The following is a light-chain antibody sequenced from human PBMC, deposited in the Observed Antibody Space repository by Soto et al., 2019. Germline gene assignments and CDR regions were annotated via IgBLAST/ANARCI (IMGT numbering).Light chain of an antibody. CDR1: TSDVGGYNY. Sequence: QSALTQPASVSGSPGQSITISCTGTTSDVGGYNYVSWYQQHPGKAPKLIIYEVSKRPSGVSNRFSGSKSGNTASLTISRLQAEDEADYYCSSYTTSSTLEVFGGGTKVTVL. J-gene: IGLJ2*01. CDR3: SSYTTSSTLEV. CDR2: EVS. V-gene: IGLV2-14*01.